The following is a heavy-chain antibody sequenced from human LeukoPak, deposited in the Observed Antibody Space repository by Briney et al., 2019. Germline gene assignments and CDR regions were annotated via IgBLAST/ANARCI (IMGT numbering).Heavy chain of an antibody. Sequence: GASVKVSCKASGYTFTGYYMHWVRQAPGQGLEWMGWINPDSGGTNYAQKFQGRVTMTRDTSISTAYMELSRLRSDDTAVYYCAKPVDDYVWGSYRMTYYFDFWGQGTLVTVSS. J-gene: IGHJ4*02. CDR1: GYTFTGYY. V-gene: IGHV1-2*02. D-gene: IGHD3-16*02. CDR2: INPDSGGT. CDR3: AKPVDDYVWGSYRMTYYFDF.